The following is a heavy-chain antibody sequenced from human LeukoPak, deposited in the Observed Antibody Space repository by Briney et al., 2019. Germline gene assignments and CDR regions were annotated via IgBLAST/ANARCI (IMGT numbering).Heavy chain of an antibody. Sequence: ASVKVSCKASGGTFSSYAISWVRQAPGQGLEWMGGILPIFGTANYAQKFQGRVTITTDESTSTAYMELSSLRSEDTAVYYCARESMVTAGYYFDYWGQGTLVTVSS. V-gene: IGHV1-69*05. D-gene: IGHD4/OR15-4a*01. J-gene: IGHJ4*02. CDR3: ARESMVTAGYYFDY. CDR1: GGTFSSYA. CDR2: ILPIFGTA.